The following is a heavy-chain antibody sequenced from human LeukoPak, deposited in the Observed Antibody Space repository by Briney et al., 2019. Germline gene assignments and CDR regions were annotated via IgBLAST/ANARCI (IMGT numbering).Heavy chain of an antibody. Sequence: GASVKVSCKASGGTFSSYAISWVRQAPGQGLEWMGGIIPIFGTANYAQKFQGRVTITTDESTSTAYMELSSLRSEDTAVYYCARGPYYYDSSGYGYWGQGTLVTVSS. CDR3: ARGPYYYDSSGYGY. CDR1: GGTFSSYA. CDR2: IIPIFGTA. J-gene: IGHJ4*02. D-gene: IGHD3-22*01. V-gene: IGHV1-69*05.